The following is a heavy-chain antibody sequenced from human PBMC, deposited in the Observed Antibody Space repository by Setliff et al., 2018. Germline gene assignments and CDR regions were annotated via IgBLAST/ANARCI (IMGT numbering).Heavy chain of an antibody. J-gene: IGHJ6*03. CDR1: GFTFSGSA. D-gene: IGHD3-3*01. CDR3: ALPFGVVNYYYYMDV. CDR2: IRSKADNYAT. V-gene: IGHV3-73*01. Sequence: GGSLRLSCAASGFTFSGSAMHWVRQASGKGLEWVGRIRSKADNYATAYAASVRGRFTISRDDSKNTAYLQMNSLRAEDTAVYYCALPFGVVNYYYYMDVWGKGTTVTVSS.